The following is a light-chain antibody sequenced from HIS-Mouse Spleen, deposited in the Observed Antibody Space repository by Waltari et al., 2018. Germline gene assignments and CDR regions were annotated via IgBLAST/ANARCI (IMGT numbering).Light chain of an antibody. Sequence: QSALTQPPSASGSPGQSVTISCTGTSRDVGGSNYVSCYQQHPGKAPKLMIYEVSKRPSGVPDRFSGSKSGNTASLTVSGLQAEDEADYYCSSYAGSNNVFGTGTKVTVL. V-gene: IGLV2-8*01. CDR3: SSYAGSNNV. CDR2: EVS. J-gene: IGLJ1*01. CDR1: SRDVGGSNY.